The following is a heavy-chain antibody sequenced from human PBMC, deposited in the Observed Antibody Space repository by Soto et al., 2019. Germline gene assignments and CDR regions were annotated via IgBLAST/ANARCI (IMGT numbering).Heavy chain of an antibody. Sequence: EVQLLESGGGLVQPGGSLRLSCAASGFTFSSFSLSWVRQAPGKGLEWVSGISGLGGSIYYADSVKGRFTISRDNSKNTLYLRMNSLRAEDTAVYYCSKSNGDTWERYFFDFLGQGTLVTVSS. CDR1: GFTFSSFS. CDR2: ISGLGGSI. CDR3: SKSNGDTWERYFFDF. D-gene: IGHD1-26*01. J-gene: IGHJ4*02. V-gene: IGHV3-23*01.